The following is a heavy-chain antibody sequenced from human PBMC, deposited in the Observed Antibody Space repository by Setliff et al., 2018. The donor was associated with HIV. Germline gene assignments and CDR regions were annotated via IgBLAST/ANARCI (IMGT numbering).Heavy chain of an antibody. CDR3: AKFQFGVVAATFRSGPPAYFDY. J-gene: IGHJ4*02. CDR1: GFTFSSYA. Sequence: GALRLSCAASGFTFSSYAMSWVRQAPGKGLEWVSAISGSGGSTYYADSVKGRFTISRDNSKNTLYLQMNSLRAEDTAVYYCAKFQFGVVAATFRSGPPAYFDYWGQGTLVTVSS. D-gene: IGHD2-15*01. V-gene: IGHV3-23*01. CDR2: ISGSGGST.